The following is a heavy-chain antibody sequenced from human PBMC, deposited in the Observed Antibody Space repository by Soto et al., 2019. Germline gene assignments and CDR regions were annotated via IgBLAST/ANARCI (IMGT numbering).Heavy chain of an antibody. D-gene: IGHD2-21*02. CDR2: MNPNSGNT. V-gene: IGHV1-8*01. CDR1: GYTFTSYD. J-gene: IGHJ6*04. CDR3: ALVGMTADPAPSFASMDV. Sequence: ASVKVSCKASGYTFTSYDINWVRQATVQGLERMGWMNPNSGNTGYAQKFQGRVTMTRNTSISTAYMELSSLRSDVTAVYYCALVGMTADPAPSFASMDVWGDWTAVSVAS.